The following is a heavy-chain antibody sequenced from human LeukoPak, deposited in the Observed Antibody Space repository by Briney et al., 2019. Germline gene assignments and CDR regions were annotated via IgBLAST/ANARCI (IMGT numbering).Heavy chain of an antibody. Sequence: GGSLRLSCAASGFAFSSYAMNWVRQAPGKGLEWVSSISESGGTTDYADSVKGRFTISRDNSKNTLYLQMNSLRAEDTAVYYCARQWLINGWGQGILVTVSS. CDR1: GFAFSSYA. CDR3: ARQWLING. D-gene: IGHD6-19*01. CDR2: ISESGGTT. J-gene: IGHJ4*02. V-gene: IGHV3-23*01.